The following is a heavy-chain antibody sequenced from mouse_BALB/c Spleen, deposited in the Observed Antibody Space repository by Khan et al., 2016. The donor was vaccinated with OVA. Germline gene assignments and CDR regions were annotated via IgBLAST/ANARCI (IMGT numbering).Heavy chain of an antibody. CDR3: ARIKKIVATYFDY. J-gene: IGHJ2*01. CDR2: TNPTNGRT. CDR1: GYTFTSYW. D-gene: IGHD1-1*01. Sequence: VQLQQSGAELVKAGASVKMSCKASGYTFTSYWMHWVKPRLGQGLEWFAATNPTNGRTYYNEKFKSKATLTVDKSSSTAYMLLSGPTFEDSAVYYCARIKKIVATYFDYWGQGTTLTVSS. V-gene: IGHV1S81*02.